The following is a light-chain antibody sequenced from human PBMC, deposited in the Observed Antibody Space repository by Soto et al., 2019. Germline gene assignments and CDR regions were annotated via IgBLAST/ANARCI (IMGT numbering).Light chain of an antibody. Sequence: QSVLTQPPSVSGAPGQRVTTSCTGSSSYIGAGYDVHWYQQLPGTAPKLLIYANTNRPSGVPDRFSGSKSGTSASLAITGLQAEDEADYYCQSYDDSLGGHVIFGGGTQLTVL. CDR1: SSYIGAGYD. V-gene: IGLV1-40*01. J-gene: IGLJ2*01. CDR2: ANT. CDR3: QSYDDSLGGHVI.